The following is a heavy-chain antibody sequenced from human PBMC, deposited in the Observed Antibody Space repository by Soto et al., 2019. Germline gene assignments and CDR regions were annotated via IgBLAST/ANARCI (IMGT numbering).Heavy chain of an antibody. CDR1: GFTFSDYY. Sequence: PGGSLRLSCAASGFTFSDYYMSWIRQAPGKGLEWVSYISSSGSTIYYADSVKGRFTISRDNAKNSLYLQMNSLRAEDTAVYYCARSRYYYDSSGYYSLDYWGQGTLVTLSS. CDR2: ISSSGSTI. CDR3: ARSRYYYDSSGYYSLDY. D-gene: IGHD3-22*01. J-gene: IGHJ4*02. V-gene: IGHV3-11*01.